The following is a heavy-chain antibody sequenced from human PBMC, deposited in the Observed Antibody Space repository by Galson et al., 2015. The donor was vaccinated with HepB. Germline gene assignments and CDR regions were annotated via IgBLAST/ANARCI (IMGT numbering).Heavy chain of an antibody. CDR3: AKYWDIGWNSPDY. CDR1: GFTFSSYA. V-gene: IGHV3-23*01. Sequence: SLRLSCAASGFTFSSYAMSWVRQAPGSGLEWVSSLTGSGSGSNPYYADSVKGRFTISRDNSKNALYLQMNSLRAEDTALYYCAKYWDIGWNSPDYWGQGTLVTVSS. J-gene: IGHJ4*02. D-gene: IGHD1-7*01. CDR2: LTGSGSGSNP.